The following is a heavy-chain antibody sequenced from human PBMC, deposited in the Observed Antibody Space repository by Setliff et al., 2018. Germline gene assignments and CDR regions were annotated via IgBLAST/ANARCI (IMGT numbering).Heavy chain of an antibody. Sequence: GGSLRLSCVGSGFSFSDYAMNWVRQAPGKGLEWLSSISNTDRYIYHADSVKGRFTISRDNARNSLYLQMNSLRAEDTAVYYCAKSLYASGPHYKDVWGKGTTVTVSS. J-gene: IGHJ6*03. D-gene: IGHD3-10*01. V-gene: IGHV3-21*06. CDR3: AKSLYASGPHYKDV. CDR1: GFSFSDYA. CDR2: ISNTDRYI.